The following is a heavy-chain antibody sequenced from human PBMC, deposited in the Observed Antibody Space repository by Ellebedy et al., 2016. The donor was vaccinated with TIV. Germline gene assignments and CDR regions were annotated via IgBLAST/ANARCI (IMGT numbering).Heavy chain of an antibody. CDR1: GFTFSSYA. D-gene: IGHD3-10*01. CDR2: ISLSGGST. V-gene: IGHV3-23*01. CDR3: AKRSFEGRLFDD. Sequence: GESLKISCAASGFTFSSYAMSWVRQAPGKGLEWVSGISLSGGSTNYADSVKGRFTISRDNSKNTLYLQMNSLRVEDTAEYYCAKRSFEGRLFDDWGQGTLVTVSS. J-gene: IGHJ4*02.